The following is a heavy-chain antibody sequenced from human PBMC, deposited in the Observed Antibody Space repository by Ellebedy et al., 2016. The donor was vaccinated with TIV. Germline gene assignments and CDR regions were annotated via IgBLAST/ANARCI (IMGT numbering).Heavy chain of an antibody. D-gene: IGHD3-22*01. Sequence: PGGSLRLSCAASGFTFSSYAMSRVRQAPGKGLEWVSAISGSGGSTYYADSVKGRFTISRDNSKNTLYLQMNSLRAEDTAVYYCADSDSSGYYGFDYWGQGTLVTVSS. CDR3: ADSDSSGYYGFDY. J-gene: IGHJ4*02. V-gene: IGHV3-23*01. CDR1: GFTFSSYA. CDR2: ISGSGGST.